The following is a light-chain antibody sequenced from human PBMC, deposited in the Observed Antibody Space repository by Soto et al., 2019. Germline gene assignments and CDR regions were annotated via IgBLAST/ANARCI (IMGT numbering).Light chain of an antibody. CDR1: QSVSSNF. J-gene: IGKJ4*01. Sequence: EIVLTQSPGTLSLSPGERATLSCRASQSVSSNFLAWYQQKPGQAPRLLIYGASSRATGIPDRFSGSGSGTDFTLTISILEPEDFAVYYCPQYDTSPLTFGGGTKVDIK. CDR3: PQYDTSPLT. V-gene: IGKV3-20*01. CDR2: GAS.